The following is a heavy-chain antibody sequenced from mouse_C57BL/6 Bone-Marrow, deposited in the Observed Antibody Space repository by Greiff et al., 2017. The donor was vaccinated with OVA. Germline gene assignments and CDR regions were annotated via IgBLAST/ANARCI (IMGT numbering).Heavy chain of an antibody. J-gene: IGHJ2*01. V-gene: IGHV1-64*01. Sequence: QVQLQQPGAELVKPGASVKLSCKASGYTFTSYWMHWVKQRPGQGLEWIGMIHPNSGSTNYNEKFKSKATLTVDKSSSTAYMQLRSLTSEDSAVYYCASSGKGGLYLDYWGQGTTLTVSS. CDR3: ASSGKGGLYLDY. CDR1: GYTFTSYW. D-gene: IGHD3-1*01. CDR2: IHPNSGST.